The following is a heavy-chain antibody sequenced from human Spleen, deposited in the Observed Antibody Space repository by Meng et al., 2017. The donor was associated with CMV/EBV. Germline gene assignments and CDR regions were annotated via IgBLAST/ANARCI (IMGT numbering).Heavy chain of an antibody. CDR2: ISGYNGNT. J-gene: IGHJ6*02. CDR3: ARARPADIRDSSGLYGMDV. V-gene: IGHV1-18*01. D-gene: IGHD3-22*01. CDR1: GVTFDSHG. Sequence: ASVKVSCKASGVTFDSHGITWARQAPGQGLEWMGWISGYNGNTKYAQKFHDRVTMTTDTTSSTAYMDLRSLRSDDTAVYYCARARPADIRDSSGLYGMDVWGQGTTVTVSS.